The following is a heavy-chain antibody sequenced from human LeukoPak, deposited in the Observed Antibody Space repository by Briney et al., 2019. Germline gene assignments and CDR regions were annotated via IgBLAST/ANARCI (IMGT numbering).Heavy chain of an antibody. J-gene: IGHJ4*02. CDR1: GYIFTGYY. CDR2: INPNSGDK. D-gene: IGHD3-3*01. V-gene: IGHV1-2*02. CDR3: AREKSLGDFWSGYSEY. Sequence: GASVKVSCRASGYIFTGYYMHWVRQAPGQGLEWMGWINPNSGDKNFAQKFQGRVTITADEATSTAYMELSSLRSEDTAVYYCAREKSLGDFWSGYSEYWGQGTLVTVSS.